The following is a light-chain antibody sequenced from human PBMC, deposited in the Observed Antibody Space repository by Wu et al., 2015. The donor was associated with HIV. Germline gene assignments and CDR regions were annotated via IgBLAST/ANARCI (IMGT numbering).Light chain of an antibody. V-gene: IGKV3-20*01. J-gene: IGKJ4*01. CDR1: QSVSSSY. CDR3: RQYGSSLFT. CDR2: GAS. Sequence: EIVLTQSPGTLSLSPGERATLSCRASQSVSSSYLAWYQQKPGQAPRLLIYGASSRATGIPDRFSGSGSGTDFTLTINRLEPEDFAVYYCRQYGSSLFTFGGGTKVEIK.